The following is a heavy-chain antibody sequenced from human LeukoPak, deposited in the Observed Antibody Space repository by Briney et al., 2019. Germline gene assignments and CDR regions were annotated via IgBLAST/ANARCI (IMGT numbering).Heavy chain of an antibody. J-gene: IGHJ4*02. Sequence: SETLSLTCTVSGGSISSYYGSWIRQPAGKGLEWIGRIDTSGNTNYDPSLKSRITMSVDTSKNQFSLKLSSVTAADTAVYYSARDRGSGWYVYWGQGTLVTVSS. V-gene: IGHV4-4*07. D-gene: IGHD6-19*01. CDR1: GGSISSYY. CDR2: IDTSGNT. CDR3: ARDRGSGWYVY.